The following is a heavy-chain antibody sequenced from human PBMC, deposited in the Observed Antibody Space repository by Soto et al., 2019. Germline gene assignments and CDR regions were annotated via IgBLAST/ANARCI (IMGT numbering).Heavy chain of an antibody. D-gene: IGHD6-13*01. Sequence: PSETLSLTCAVYGGSFSGYYWSWIRQPPGKGLEWIGEINHSGSTNYNPSLKSRVTISVDTSKNQFSLKLSSVTAADTAVYYCARGRSIAAARFDYWGQGTLVTVSS. J-gene: IGHJ4*02. V-gene: IGHV4-34*01. CDR1: GGSFSGYY. CDR2: INHSGST. CDR3: ARGRSIAAARFDY.